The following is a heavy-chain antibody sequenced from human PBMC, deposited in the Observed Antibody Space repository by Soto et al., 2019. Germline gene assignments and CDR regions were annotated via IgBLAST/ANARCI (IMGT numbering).Heavy chain of an antibody. CDR3: AREMTTGTTGIDY. Sequence: PGGSLRLSCAASGFTFSSYAMHWVRQAPGKGLEWVAVISYDGSNKYYADSVKGRFTISRDNSKNTLYLQMNSLRAEDTAVYYCAREMTTGTTGIDYWGQGTLVTVSS. V-gene: IGHV3-30-3*01. J-gene: IGHJ4*02. CDR2: ISYDGSNK. D-gene: IGHD1-7*01. CDR1: GFTFSSYA.